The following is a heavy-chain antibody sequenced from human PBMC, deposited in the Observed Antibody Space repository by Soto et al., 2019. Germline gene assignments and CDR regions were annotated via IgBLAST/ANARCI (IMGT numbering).Heavy chain of an antibody. D-gene: IGHD4-17*01. Sequence: PGGSLRRSCAASGFTFSSYGMHWVRQAPGKGLEWVAVISYDGSNKYYADSVKGRFTISRDNSKNTLYLQMNSLRAEDTAVYYCAKDITGYGGIHDYWGQGTLVTVSS. CDR3: AKDITGYGGIHDY. CDR2: ISYDGSNK. J-gene: IGHJ4*02. V-gene: IGHV3-30*18. CDR1: GFTFSSYG.